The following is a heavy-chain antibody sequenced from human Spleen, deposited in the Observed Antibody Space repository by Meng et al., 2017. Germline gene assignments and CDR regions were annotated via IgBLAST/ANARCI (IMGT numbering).Heavy chain of an antibody. D-gene: IGHD3-10*01. Sequence: GESLKISCVASGFSLSSSAMHWVRQAPGKGLEWVAVIPHDARDTYYGESVKGRFTISRDVSENTLYLEMHSLTTADTGVYYCVRQHYYDSGRSNGMEVWGQGTTVTVSS. V-gene: IGHV3-30*04. CDR2: IPHDARDT. J-gene: IGHJ6*02. CDR1: GFSLSSSA. CDR3: VRQHYYDSGRSNGMEV.